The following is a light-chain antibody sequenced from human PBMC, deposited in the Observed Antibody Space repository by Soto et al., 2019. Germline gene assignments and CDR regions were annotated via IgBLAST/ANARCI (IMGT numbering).Light chain of an antibody. CDR2: GAS. V-gene: IGKV3-20*01. CDR1: QSVSSDY. CDR3: QQYGSSPIT. Sequence: EIVLTQSPGTLSLSRGDRATLSCRASQSVSSDYLAWYQQKPGQAPRLLIFGASIRATGISDRFGGSGSGTDFTLTLRRLEPEDCAVYYCQQYGSSPITFGPGTKGDIK. J-gene: IGKJ3*01.